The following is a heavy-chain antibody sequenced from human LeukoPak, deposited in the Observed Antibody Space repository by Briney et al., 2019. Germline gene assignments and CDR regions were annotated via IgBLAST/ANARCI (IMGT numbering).Heavy chain of an antibody. CDR3: ARAPYDYVRGSYRQGSYFDY. CDR1: GGSISSYY. D-gene: IGHD3-16*02. J-gene: IGHJ4*02. V-gene: IGHV4-59*01. CDR2: IYYSGSN. Sequence: SETLSLTCTVSGGSISSYYWSWIRQPPGKGLEWIGYIYYSGSNNYNPSLKSRVTISVDTSKNQFSLKLSSVTAADTAVYYCARAPYDYVRGSYRQGSYFDYWGQGTLVTVSS.